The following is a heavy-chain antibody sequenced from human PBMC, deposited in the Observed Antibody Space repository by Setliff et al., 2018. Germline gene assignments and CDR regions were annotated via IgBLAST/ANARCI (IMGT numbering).Heavy chain of an antibody. D-gene: IGHD6-13*01. J-gene: IGHJ5*02. Sequence: ASVKVSCKASGYTFTSYYMHWVRQAPGQGLEWMGTINPSGGSTSYAQKFQGRVTMTRDTSTSTVYMELSSLGSEDTAVYYCATPGQQLVRLDRFEPWGKGTLVTVSS. CDR2: INPSGGST. V-gene: IGHV1-46*01. CDR3: ATPGQQLVRLDRFEP. CDR1: GYTFTSYY.